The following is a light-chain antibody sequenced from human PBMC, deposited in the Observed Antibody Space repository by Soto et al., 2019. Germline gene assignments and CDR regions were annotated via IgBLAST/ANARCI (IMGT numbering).Light chain of an antibody. J-gene: IGKJ4*01. CDR1: QGIGSY. V-gene: IGKV1-9*01. CDR2: GAS. Sequence: DIQLTQSPYFLSASVGERVTITCRASQGIGSYLAWYQQKPGKAPKLLISGASTLQSGVPSRFSGSGSGTEFTLTISSLQPEDFATYSCEQLHSWGVTFGGGTKVEIK. CDR3: EQLHSWGVT.